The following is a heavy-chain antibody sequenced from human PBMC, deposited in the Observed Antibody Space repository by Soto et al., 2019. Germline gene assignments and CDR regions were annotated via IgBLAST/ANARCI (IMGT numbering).Heavy chain of an antibody. CDR1: GGSISSGGYY. Sequence: SETLSRTCTVSGGSISSGGYYWNWIRQHPGKGLEWIGYIYYIGSTYYNPSLKSRVTISLDTSKNQFSLKLSSVTAADTAVYSSARSVFPWGQGTLVTVSS. V-gene: IGHV4-31*03. CDR3: ARSVFP. CDR2: IYYIGST. J-gene: IGHJ5*02.